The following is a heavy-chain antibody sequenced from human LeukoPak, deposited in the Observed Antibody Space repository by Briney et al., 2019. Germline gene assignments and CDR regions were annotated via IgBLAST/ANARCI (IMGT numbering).Heavy chain of an antibody. CDR3: GRMGCTGGNCRPYAYYATDV. Sequence: PGRSLRLSCAASGFTFYTYGMHWVRQAPGKGLEWVAIIWYDGSDKYYADSVRGRFAISRDNSKNTPYLQMNSLRAEDTAVYYCGRMGCTGGNCRPYAYYATDVWGQGTTVTVSS. D-gene: IGHD2-15*01. CDR1: GFTFYTYG. V-gene: IGHV3-33*01. CDR2: IWYDGSDK. J-gene: IGHJ6*01.